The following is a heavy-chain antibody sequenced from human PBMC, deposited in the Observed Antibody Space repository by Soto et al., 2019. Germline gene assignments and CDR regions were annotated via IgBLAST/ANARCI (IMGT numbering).Heavy chain of an antibody. J-gene: IGHJ4*02. CDR2: INPSGGST. Sequence: QVQLEQSGAEVKKPGASVKVSCKASGYTFTNYYIHWVRQAPGQGLEWMGIINPSGGSTDYTQKFQDRVTMSRDTSTSTVYMELSSLRSEDTAVYYCARDHRLLWFGELLIWGQGTLVTVSS. CDR3: ARDHRLLWFGELLI. D-gene: IGHD3-10*01. CDR1: GYTFTNYY. V-gene: IGHV1-46*01.